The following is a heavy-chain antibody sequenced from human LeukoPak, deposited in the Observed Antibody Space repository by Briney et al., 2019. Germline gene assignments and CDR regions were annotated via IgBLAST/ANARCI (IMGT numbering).Heavy chain of an antibody. Sequence: SETLSLTCTVSGGSISSGYYYWSWIRQPPGKGLEWIGYIYYSGSTYYNPSLKSRVTISVDTSKNQFSLKLSSVTAADTAVYYCASSPYDSSGCIDYWGQGTLVTVSS. CDR2: IYYSGST. J-gene: IGHJ4*02. CDR3: ASSPYDSSGCIDY. CDR1: GGSISSGYYY. V-gene: IGHV4-30-4*01. D-gene: IGHD3-22*01.